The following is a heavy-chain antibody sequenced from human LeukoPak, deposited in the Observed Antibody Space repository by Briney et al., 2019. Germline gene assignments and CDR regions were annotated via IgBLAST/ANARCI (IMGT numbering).Heavy chain of an antibody. J-gene: IGHJ4*02. CDR3: AASLKDYCGGDCYSLDY. Sequence: PGRSLRLSCAASGFTFSSYAMHWVRQAPGKGLEWVAVISYDGSNKYYADSVKGRFTISRDNSKNTLYLQMNSLRAEDTAVYYCAASLKDYCGGDCYSLDYWGQGTLVTVSS. D-gene: IGHD2-21*02. CDR2: ISYDGSNK. CDR1: GFTFSSYA. V-gene: IGHV3-30-3*01.